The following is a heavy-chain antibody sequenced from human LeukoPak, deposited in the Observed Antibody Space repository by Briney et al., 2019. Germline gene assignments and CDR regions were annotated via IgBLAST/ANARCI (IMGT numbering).Heavy chain of an antibody. CDR1: GGSISSGYYY. D-gene: IGHD3-22*01. J-gene: IGHJ4*02. V-gene: IGHV4-61*09. Sequence: KPSETLSLTCTVSGGSISSGYYYWSWIRQPAGKGLEWIGHIFSSGSTYYTPSLKSRVTISLDTSKNQISLRLSSVTAADTALYYCARDYRPLDYDSSGYDEYYFDYWGQGTLVTVSS. CDR2: IFSSGST. CDR3: ARDYRPLDYDSSGYDEYYFDY.